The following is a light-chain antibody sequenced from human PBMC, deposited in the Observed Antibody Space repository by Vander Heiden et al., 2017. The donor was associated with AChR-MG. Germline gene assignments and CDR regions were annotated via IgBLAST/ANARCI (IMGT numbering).Light chain of an antibody. J-gene: IGLJ3*02. CDR3: QVWDSISNHVV. V-gene: IGLV3-21*02. CDR1: DIGSKV. Sequence: SYVLTPAPSVSVAPGQTATVTCGGNDIGSKVVHWYQHKPGQAPVVVIYDDSDRPSGIHAGFSGSNSGATATLTSSRVEAGDEATYYCQVWDSISNHVVFGRGTRLTVL. CDR2: DDS.